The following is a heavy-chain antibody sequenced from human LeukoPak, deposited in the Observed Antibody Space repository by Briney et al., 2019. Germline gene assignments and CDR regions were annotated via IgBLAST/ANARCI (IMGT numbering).Heavy chain of an antibody. CDR2: ISYDGSNK. J-gene: IGHJ4*02. Sequence: PGRSLRLSCAASGFTFSSYAMHWVRQAPGKGLEWVAVISYDGSNKYYADSVKGRFTISRGNSKNTLYLQMNSLRAEDTAVYYCARDDSSGYYSSYFDYWGQGTLVTVSS. D-gene: IGHD3-22*01. V-gene: IGHV3-30-3*01. CDR3: ARDDSSGYYSSYFDY. CDR1: GFTFSSYA.